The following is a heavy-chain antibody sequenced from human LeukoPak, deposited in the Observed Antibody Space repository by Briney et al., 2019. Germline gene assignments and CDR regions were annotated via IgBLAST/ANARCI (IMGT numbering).Heavy chain of an antibody. Sequence: GGSLRLSCAASGFTVRSNYMSWVRQAPGKGLEWVSVIYSSDSTYYADSVKGRFTISRDNSKNTLYLQMNSLRAEDTAVYYCARGNRNYPFDYWGQGTLVTVSS. CDR2: IYSSDST. J-gene: IGHJ4*02. CDR3: ARGNRNYPFDY. CDR1: GFTVRSNY. D-gene: IGHD1-7*01. V-gene: IGHV3-53*01.